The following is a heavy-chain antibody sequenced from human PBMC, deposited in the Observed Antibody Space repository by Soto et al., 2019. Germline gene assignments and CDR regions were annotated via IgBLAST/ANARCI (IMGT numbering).Heavy chain of an antibody. D-gene: IGHD3-9*01. CDR2: IIPIFGTA. J-gene: IGHJ3*02. CDR3: AETRIRYFDWLFLDAFDI. Sequence: GASVKVSCKASGGTFSSYAISWVRQAPGQGLEWMGGIIPIFGTANYAQKFQGRVTITADESTSTAYMELSSLRPEDTAVYYCAETRIRYFDWLFLDAFDIWGQGTMVTVSS. CDR1: GGTFSSYA. V-gene: IGHV1-69*13.